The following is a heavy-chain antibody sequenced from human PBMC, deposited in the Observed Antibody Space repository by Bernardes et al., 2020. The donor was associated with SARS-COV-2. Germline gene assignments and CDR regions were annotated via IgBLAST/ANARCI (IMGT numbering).Heavy chain of an antibody. Sequence: GGSLRLSCAASGFSFFSYAMSWVRQAPGKGLEWVSGITGTGGRTSYADSVKGRFTISRDNSENTLYLQMNRLRADDTAVYYCARDPDTWYSSSPYGDYWGPGSLVTVSS. V-gene: IGHV3-23*01. CDR1: GFSFFSYA. CDR3: ARDPDTWYSSSPYGDY. CDR2: ITGTGGRT. J-gene: IGHJ4*02. D-gene: IGHD6-6*01.